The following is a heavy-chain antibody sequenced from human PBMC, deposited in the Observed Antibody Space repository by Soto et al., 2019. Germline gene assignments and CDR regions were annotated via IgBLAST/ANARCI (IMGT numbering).Heavy chain of an antibody. CDR2: IIPIFGTA. Sequence: ASVKVSCKASGGTFSSYAISWVRQAPGQGLEWMGGIIPIFGTANYAQKFQGRVTITADESTSTAYMELSSLRSEDTAVYYCARGCLKRTPGGGSFDPWGQGTLVTVSS. CDR3: ARGCLKRTPGGGSFDP. D-gene: IGHD3-16*01. V-gene: IGHV1-69*13. CDR1: GGTFSSYA. J-gene: IGHJ5*02.